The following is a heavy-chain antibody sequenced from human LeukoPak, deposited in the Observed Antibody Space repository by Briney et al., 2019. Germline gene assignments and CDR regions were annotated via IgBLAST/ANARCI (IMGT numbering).Heavy chain of an antibody. CDR1: GFTFSSYA. D-gene: IGHD3-22*01. CDR3: ASSSGGFNWFDP. CDR2: ISGSGDST. Sequence: GGSLRLSCAASGFTFSSYAMSWVRQAPGKGLEWVSGISGSGDSTYYADSVKGRFTISRDNSKSTLYLQMNSLGAEDTAVYYCASSSGGFNWFDPWGQGTLVTVS. J-gene: IGHJ5*02. V-gene: IGHV3-23*01.